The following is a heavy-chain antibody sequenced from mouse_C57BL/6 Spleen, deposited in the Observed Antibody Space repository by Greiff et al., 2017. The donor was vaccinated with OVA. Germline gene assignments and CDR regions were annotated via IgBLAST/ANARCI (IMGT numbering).Heavy chain of an antibody. CDR3: ARTGTYFDY. Sequence: EVMLVESGGDLVKPGGSLKLSCAASGFTFSSYGMSWVRQTPDKRLEWVATISSGGSYTYYPDSVKGRFTISRDNAKNTLYLQMSSLKSEDTAMYYCARTGTYFDYWGQGTTLTVSS. CDR2: ISSGGSYT. D-gene: IGHD4-1*01. CDR1: GFTFSSYG. J-gene: IGHJ2*01. V-gene: IGHV5-6*01.